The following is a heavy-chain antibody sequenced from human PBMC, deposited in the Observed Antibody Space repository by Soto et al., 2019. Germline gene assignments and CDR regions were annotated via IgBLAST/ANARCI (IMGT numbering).Heavy chain of an antibody. CDR3: ARDRGGFDY. Sequence: SETLSLTCTVSGDSVTNYFWSWIRQPAGKGPEWIGRFYTSGSTIYNPSLKSRVTMSVDTSNNQFSLKLTSVTPADTAVYYCARDRGGFDYWGQGTLVTVSS. D-gene: IGHD3-10*01. CDR1: GDSVTNYF. J-gene: IGHJ4*02. CDR2: FYTSGST. V-gene: IGHV4-4*07.